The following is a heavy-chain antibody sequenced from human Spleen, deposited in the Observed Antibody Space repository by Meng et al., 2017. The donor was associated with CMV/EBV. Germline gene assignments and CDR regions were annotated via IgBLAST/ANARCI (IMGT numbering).Heavy chain of an antibody. CDR3: ARESSSSYALDV. CDR1: GFTFSVYS. J-gene: IGHJ6*02. Sequence: GGSLRLSCAASGFTFSVYSMNWVRQAPGKGLEWVSSISSRSSFIYYADSVKGRFAISRDNAENSLYLQMNGLRAEDTAVYYCARESSSSYALDVWGQGTTVTVSS. V-gene: IGHV3-21*01. CDR2: ISSRSSFI. D-gene: IGHD6-6*01.